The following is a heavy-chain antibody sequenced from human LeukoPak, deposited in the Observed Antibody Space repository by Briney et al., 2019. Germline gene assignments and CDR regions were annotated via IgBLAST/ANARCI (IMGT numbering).Heavy chain of an antibody. CDR3: AKDTLGAGSGFDY. D-gene: IGHD3-10*01. CDR2: MNPNSGNT. V-gene: IGHV1-8*01. J-gene: IGHJ4*02. CDR1: GYTFTSYD. Sequence: ASVKVSCKASGYTFTSYDINWVRQATGQGLEWMGWMNPNSGNTGYAQKFQGRVTMTRNTSISTAYMELNSLRAEDTAVYYCAKDTLGAGSGFDYWGQGTLVTVSS.